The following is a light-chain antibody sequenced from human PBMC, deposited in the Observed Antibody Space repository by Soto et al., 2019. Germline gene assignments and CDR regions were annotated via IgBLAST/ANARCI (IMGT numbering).Light chain of an antibody. CDR1: QSVSSSY. CDR2: GAS. V-gene: IGKV3D-7*01. Sequence: EIVMTQSPATRSLSPGERATLSCRASQSVSSSYLSWYQQKPGQAPRLLIYGASTRATGIPARFSGSGSGTDFTLTISSLQPEDFAVYYCQQDYHFPLTFGPGTKVDIK. J-gene: IGKJ3*01. CDR3: QQDYHFPLT.